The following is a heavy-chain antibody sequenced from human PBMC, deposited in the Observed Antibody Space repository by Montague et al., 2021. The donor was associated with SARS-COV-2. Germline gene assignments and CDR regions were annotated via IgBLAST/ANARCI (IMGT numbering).Heavy chain of an antibody. CDR2: ISWNSGSI. J-gene: IGHJ4*02. V-gene: IGHV3-9*01. CDR1: GFTFDDYA. Sequence: SLRLSCAASGFTFDDYAMHWVRQAPGKGLEWVSGISWNSGSIGYADSVKGRFTTSRDNAKNSLYLQMNSLRAEDTALYYCAKAGRYYKEAYYFDYWGQGTLVTVSS. CDR3: AKAGRYYKEAYYFDY. D-gene: IGHD3-10*01.